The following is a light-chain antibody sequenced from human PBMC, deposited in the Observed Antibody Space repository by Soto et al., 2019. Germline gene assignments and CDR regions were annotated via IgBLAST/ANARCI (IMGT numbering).Light chain of an antibody. J-gene: IGKJ4*01. CDR2: AAS. CDR1: QGISSY. V-gene: IGKV1-9*01. CDR3: QQLTIYPLT. Sequence: DIQLTQSPSFLSASVGDRVTITCRASQGISSYLAWYQQKPGKAPKLLIYAASTLQSGVPSRFSGSGSGTDFTLTINSLQPEDVATYYCQQLTIYPLTFGGGTKVEIK.